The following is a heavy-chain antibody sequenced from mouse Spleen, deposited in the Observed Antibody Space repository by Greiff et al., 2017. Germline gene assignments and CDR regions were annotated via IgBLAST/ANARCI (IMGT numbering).Heavy chain of an antibody. CDR2: ISSGGSYT. CDR1: GFTFSSYT. D-gene: IGHD2-14*01. J-gene: IGHJ2*01. V-gene: IGHV5-6-4*01. CDR3: TRVPLYRYDEDCFDY. Sequence: EVQRVESGGGLVKPGGSLKLSCAASGFTFSSYTMSWVRQTPEKRLEWVATISSGGSYTYYPDSVKGRFTISRDNAKNTLYLQMSSLKSEDTAMYYCTRVPLYRYDEDCFDYWGQGTTLTVSS.